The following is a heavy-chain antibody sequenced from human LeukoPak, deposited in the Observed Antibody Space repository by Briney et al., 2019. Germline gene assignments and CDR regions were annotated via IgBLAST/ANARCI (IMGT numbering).Heavy chain of an antibody. CDR1: GYTFTGYY. V-gene: IGHV1-2*02. CDR2: INPNSGGT. CDR3: ARDPATVVVVPAAPNFDY. D-gene: IGHD2-2*01. Sequence: ASVKVSCKASGYTFTGYYMHWVRQAPGQGLEWMGWINPNSGGTNYAQKLQGRVTMTTDTSTSTAYMELRSLRSDDTAVYYCARDPATVVVVPAAPNFDYWGQGTLVTVSS. J-gene: IGHJ4*02.